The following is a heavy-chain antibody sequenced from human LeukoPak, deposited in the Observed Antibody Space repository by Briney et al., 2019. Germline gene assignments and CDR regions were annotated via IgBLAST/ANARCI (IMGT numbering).Heavy chain of an antibody. CDR3: ARGYYGTGAFDI. Sequence: ASVTVSCKASGYTFTGYYMHWVRQAPGQGLEWMGWINPNSGGTNYAQKFQGRVTMTRDTSISTAYMELSRLRSDDTAVYYCARGYYGTGAFDIWGQGTMVTVSS. J-gene: IGHJ3*02. D-gene: IGHD3-16*01. CDR2: INPNSGGT. V-gene: IGHV1-2*02. CDR1: GYTFTGYY.